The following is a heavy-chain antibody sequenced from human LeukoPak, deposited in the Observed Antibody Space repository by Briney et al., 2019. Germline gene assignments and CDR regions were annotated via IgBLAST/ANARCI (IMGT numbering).Heavy chain of an antibody. CDR3: AREGDLMGATMDS. CDR2: IKQDGSEK. J-gene: IGHJ5*01. V-gene: IGHV3-7*01. D-gene: IGHD3-16*01. CDR1: GFTFSSYW. Sequence: GGSLRLSCAASGFTFSSYWMSWVREAPGKGLEGVANIKQDGSEKYYVDSVKGRFTISRDNAKNTLYLQMNRRRAEDTAVYYCAREGDLMGATMDSWGQGTLVIVSS.